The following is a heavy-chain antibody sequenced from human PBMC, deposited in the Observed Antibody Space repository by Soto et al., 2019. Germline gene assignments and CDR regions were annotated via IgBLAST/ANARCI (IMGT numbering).Heavy chain of an antibody. J-gene: IGHJ4*02. V-gene: IGHV1-18*01. D-gene: IGHD2-2*01. CDR2: ISAYNGNT. Sequence: ASVKVSCKASGYTFTSYGISWVRQAPGQGLEWMGWISAYNGNTNYAQKLQGRVTMTTDTSTSTAYMELRSLRSDDTAVYYCARSYCSSTSCYAIDYWGQGTLVTVSS. CDR3: ARSYCSSTSCYAIDY. CDR1: GYTFTSYG.